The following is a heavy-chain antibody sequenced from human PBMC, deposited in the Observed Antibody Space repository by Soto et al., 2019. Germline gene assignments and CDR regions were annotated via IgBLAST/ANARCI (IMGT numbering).Heavy chain of an antibody. CDR2: IIPILGIA. V-gene: IGHV1-69*02. Sequence: QVQLVQSVAEVKKPGSSVKVSSKASGGTFSSYTISWVRQAPGQGLEWMGRIIPILGIANYAQKFQGRVTITADKSTSTAYMELSSLRSEDTAVYYCARGRSGGDYWGQGTLVTVSS. CDR3: ARGRSGGDY. CDR1: GGTFSSYT. D-gene: IGHD2-15*01. J-gene: IGHJ4*02.